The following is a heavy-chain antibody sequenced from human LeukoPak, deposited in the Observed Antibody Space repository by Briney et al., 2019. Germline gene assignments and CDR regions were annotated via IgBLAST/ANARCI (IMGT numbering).Heavy chain of an antibody. D-gene: IGHD5-24*01. V-gene: IGHV4-59*08. J-gene: IGHJ4*02. CDR1: GGSISSYY. Sequence: SETLSHTCTVSGGSISSYYWSWIRQPPGKGLEWIGYIYYSGSTNYNPSLKSRVTISVDTSKNQFSLKLSSVTAADTAVYYCASVEMATFDFDYWGQGTLVTVSS. CDR3: ASVEMATFDFDY. CDR2: IYYSGST.